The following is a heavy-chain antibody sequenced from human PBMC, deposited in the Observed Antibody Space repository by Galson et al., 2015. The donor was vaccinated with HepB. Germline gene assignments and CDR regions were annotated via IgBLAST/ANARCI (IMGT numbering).Heavy chain of an antibody. J-gene: IGHJ6*02. Sequence: SVKVSCKASGYTFTSYGISWVRQAPGQGLEWMGWISAYNGNTNYAQKLQGRVTMTTDTSTSTAYMELRSLRSDDTAVYYCARDGPPIAVAAYYYYYYGMDVWGQGTTVTVSS. D-gene: IGHD6-19*01. CDR2: ISAYNGNT. CDR1: GYTFTSYG. CDR3: ARDGPPIAVAAYYYYYYGMDV. V-gene: IGHV1-18*01.